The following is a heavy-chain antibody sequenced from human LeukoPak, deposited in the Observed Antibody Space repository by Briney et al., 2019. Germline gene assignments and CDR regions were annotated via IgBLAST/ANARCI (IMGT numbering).Heavy chain of an antibody. V-gene: IGHV1-18*01. D-gene: IGHD3-22*01. CDR2: ISAYSGNR. CDR3: ARDTWNYYDSSGYYDLFDY. J-gene: IGHJ4*02. Sequence: ASVKVSFKASGYTFTSYGISWVRQAPGQGPEWMGWISAYSGNRNYAQKLQGRVTMTTDTSTSTAYMELRSLRSDDTAVYYCARDTWNYYDSSGYYDLFDYWGQGTLVTVSS. CDR1: GYTFTSYG.